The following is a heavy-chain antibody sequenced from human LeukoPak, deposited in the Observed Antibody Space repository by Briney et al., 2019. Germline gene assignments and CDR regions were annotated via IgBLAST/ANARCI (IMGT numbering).Heavy chain of an antibody. J-gene: IGHJ4*02. D-gene: IGHD3-16*02. Sequence: PGGSLRLSCAASGFTFSSYWMHWVRQAPGKGLEWVANVQHIGGETYYVDSVKGRFTISRDNAKNTLYLQMNSLRAEDTAVYYCASLSYPFGWGQGTLVTVSS. CDR2: VQHIGGET. V-gene: IGHV3-7*01. CDR1: GFTFSSYW. CDR3: ASLSYPFG.